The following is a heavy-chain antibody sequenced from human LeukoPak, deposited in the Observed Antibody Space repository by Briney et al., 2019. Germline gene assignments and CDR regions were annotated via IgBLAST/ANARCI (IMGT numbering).Heavy chain of an antibody. V-gene: IGHV1-2*02. CDR2: INPNSGAT. D-gene: IGHD5-12*01. CDR1: GYTFSNYG. J-gene: IGHJ4*02. Sequence: ASVKVSCKASGYTFSNYGLSWVRQAPGQGLEWMGWINPNSGATDYARKFQDRVSMTRDTSTSTAYMELISLRSDDTAVYFCARVRYGYSTTWEPPRDYFDNWGRGTLVTVSS. CDR3: ARVRYGYSTTWEPPRDYFDN.